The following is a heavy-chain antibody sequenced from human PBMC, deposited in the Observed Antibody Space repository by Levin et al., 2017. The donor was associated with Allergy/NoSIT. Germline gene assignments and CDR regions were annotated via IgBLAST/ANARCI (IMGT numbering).Heavy chain of an antibody. CDR2: IFYGGST. J-gene: IGHJ5*02. Sequence: PSETLSLTCSVSGGSINSRAYFWNWIRQYPGKGLEWIGYIFYGGSTYYNPSLKSRVTISVDTSKNQFSLRLNSVTAADTAVYYCARAQYYYDNSGYSDQWGQGALVTVSS. CDR1: GGSINSRAYF. D-gene: IGHD3-22*01. CDR3: ARAQYYYDNSGYSDQ. V-gene: IGHV4-31*03.